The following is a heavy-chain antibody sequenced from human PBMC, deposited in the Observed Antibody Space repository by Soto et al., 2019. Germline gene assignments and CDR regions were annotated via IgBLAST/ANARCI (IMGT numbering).Heavy chain of an antibody. J-gene: IGHJ2*01. CDR1: GFTFSDSA. D-gene: IGHD1-26*01. V-gene: IGHV3-73*01. CDR3: SCLPGVDGGTGGRYFEL. Sequence: GGSLRLSCAASGFTFSDSAMHWVRQASGKGLEWVGRIRKKLNSYATVYAESVKGRFTISRDESQNTAYLQMNNLKAEDTAVYYCSCLPGVDGGTGGRYFELWGRGTLVTVSA. CDR2: IRKKLNSYAT.